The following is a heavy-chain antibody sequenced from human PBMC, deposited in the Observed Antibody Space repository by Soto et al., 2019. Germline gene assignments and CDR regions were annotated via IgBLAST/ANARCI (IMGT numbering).Heavy chain of an antibody. J-gene: IGHJ6*02. CDR3: ATAQQWLVVGYGMDG. CDR2: INNSGNT. CDR1: GGSISSGDYY. V-gene: IGHV4-30-4*01. D-gene: IGHD6-19*01. Sequence: QVQLQESGPGLVKPSQTLSLTCTVSGGSISSGDYYWSWIRQPPGKGLEWIGYINNSGNTYYNPSLKSRVSISVDTSKNQFSLRVSSVTAADTAVYYCATAQQWLVVGYGMDGWGQGTTVTVSS.